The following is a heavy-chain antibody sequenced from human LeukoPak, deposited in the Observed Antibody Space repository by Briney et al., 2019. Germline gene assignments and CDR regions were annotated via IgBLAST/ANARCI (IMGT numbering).Heavy chain of an antibody. CDR2: ISTDTSYI. CDR1: GFTFSSYS. V-gene: IGHV3-21*01. J-gene: IGHJ4*02. D-gene: IGHD3-22*01. Sequence: GGSLRLSCAASGFTFSSYSMNWVRQTPGQGLEWVSSISTDTSYIYYADSVKGRFTISRDNAKNSLYLQMKSLGVEDTAVYYCARDHGSGSTDYFDYWGQGTLVTVSS. CDR3: ARDHGSGSTDYFDY.